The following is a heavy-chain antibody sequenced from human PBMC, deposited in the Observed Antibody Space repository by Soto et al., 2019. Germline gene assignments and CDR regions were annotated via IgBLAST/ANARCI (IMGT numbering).Heavy chain of an antibody. V-gene: IGHV1-69*01. Sequence: QVQLVQSGAEVKKPGSSVKVSCKASGGTFSSYAISWVRQAPGQGLEWMGGIIPILGTANYAQKFQGRVTITADESTSTAYMELSSLRSEDTAVYYCASSEQYCSGGSCYRYYYGMDVWGQGTTVTVSS. CDR2: IIPILGTA. D-gene: IGHD2-15*01. CDR3: ASSEQYCSGGSCYRYYYGMDV. CDR1: GGTFSSYA. J-gene: IGHJ6*02.